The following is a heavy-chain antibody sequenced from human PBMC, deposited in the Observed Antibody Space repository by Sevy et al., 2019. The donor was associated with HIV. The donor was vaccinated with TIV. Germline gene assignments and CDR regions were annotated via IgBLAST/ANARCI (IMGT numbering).Heavy chain of an antibody. J-gene: IGHJ4*02. CDR3: ATPRFDF. V-gene: IGHV3-74*01. Sequence: GGSLRLSCEASGFDFSSHWMQWVRQAPGKWLVWVSRMNTDGSSTNYADSVKGRFTISRDNAKNTLYLEMNNLRDEDTALYYCATPRFDFWGPGTLVTVSS. CDR1: GFDFSSHW. CDR2: MNTDGSST.